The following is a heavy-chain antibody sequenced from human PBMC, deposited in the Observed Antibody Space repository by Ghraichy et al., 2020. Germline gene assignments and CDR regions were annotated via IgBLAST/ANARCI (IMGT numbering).Heavy chain of an antibody. CDR1: GYTFIAHY. CDR2: INPRSGAT. Sequence: ASVKVSCKASGYTFIAHYLQWVRQAPGQGLEWVGWINPRSGATNFAQKFQGRVSMTRDTSISTAYLELSRLTSDDTAIYFCSLKMRGGGGGDYWGQGTQVTVSS. CDR3: SLKMRGGGGGDY. D-gene: IGHD3-10*01. J-gene: IGHJ4*02. V-gene: IGHV1-2*02.